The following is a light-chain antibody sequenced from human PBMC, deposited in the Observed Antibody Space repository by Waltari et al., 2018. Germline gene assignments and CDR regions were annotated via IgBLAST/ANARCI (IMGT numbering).Light chain of an antibody. CDR1: QSVSSN. CDR2: GAS. CDR3: QQYSNWPRT. Sequence: ELVMTQSPATLSVSPGESAPLSCRASQSVSSNLAWYQQKPGQAPRLLIYGASTRATGIPARFSGSGSGTEFTLTISSLQSEDFAVYYCQQYSNWPRTFGQGTKLEIK. J-gene: IGKJ2*01. V-gene: IGKV3-15*01.